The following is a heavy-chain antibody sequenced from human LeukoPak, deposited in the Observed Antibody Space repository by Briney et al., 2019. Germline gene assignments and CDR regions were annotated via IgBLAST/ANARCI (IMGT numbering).Heavy chain of an antibody. Sequence: ASVKVSCKASGGTLSSYAISWVRQAPGQGLEWMGGIIPIFGTANYAQKFQGRVTITADESTSTAYMELSSLRSEDTAVYYCARVVVVVAATLNWFDPWGQGTLVTVSS. V-gene: IGHV1-69*13. CDR3: ARVVVVVAATLNWFDP. CDR1: GGTLSSYA. J-gene: IGHJ5*02. CDR2: IIPIFGTA. D-gene: IGHD2-15*01.